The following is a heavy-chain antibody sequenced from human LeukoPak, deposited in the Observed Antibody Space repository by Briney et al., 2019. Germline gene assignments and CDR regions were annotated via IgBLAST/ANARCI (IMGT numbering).Heavy chain of an antibody. D-gene: IGHD6-19*01. CDR3: ARFGLGKHIEVAGIPFDI. CDR2: INPNSGGT. J-gene: IGHJ3*02. CDR1: GYTFTGYY. Sequence: ASVKVSCKASGYTFTGYYMHWVRHAPGQGLEWMGWINPNSGGTNYAQKLQGRVTMTTDTSTSTAYMELRSLRSDDTALYYCARFGLGKHIEVAGIPFDIWGQGTMVTVSS. V-gene: IGHV1-2*02.